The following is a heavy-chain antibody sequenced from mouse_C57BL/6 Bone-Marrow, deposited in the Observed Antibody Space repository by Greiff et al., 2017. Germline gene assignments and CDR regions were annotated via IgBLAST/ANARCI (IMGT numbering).Heavy chain of an antibody. D-gene: IGHD1-1*01. CDR2: ISSGGSYT. CDR1: GFTFSSYG. J-gene: IGHJ4*01. Sequence: EVQVVESGGDLVKPGGSLKLSCAASGFTFSSYGMSWVRQTPDKRLEWVATISSGGSYTYYPDSVKGRFTISRDNAKNTLYLQMRSLKAEDTAMYYCARRGTVGYAMDYWGQGTSVTVSS. V-gene: IGHV5-6*01. CDR3: ARRGTVGYAMDY.